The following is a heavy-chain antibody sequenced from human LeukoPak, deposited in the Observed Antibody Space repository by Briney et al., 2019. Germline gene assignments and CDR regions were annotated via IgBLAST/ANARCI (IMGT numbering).Heavy chain of an antibody. CDR2: MNPNSGNT. D-gene: IGHD2-21*02. CDR1: GYTFTSYD. J-gene: IGHJ4*02. CDR3: ARDCGGDCYYPVGY. Sequence: ASMKVSCKASGYTFTSYDINWVRQATGQGLEWMGWMNPNSGNTGYAQKFQGRVTMTRNTSISTAYMELSSLRSEDTAVYYCARDCGGDCYYPVGYWGQGTLVTVSS. V-gene: IGHV1-8*01.